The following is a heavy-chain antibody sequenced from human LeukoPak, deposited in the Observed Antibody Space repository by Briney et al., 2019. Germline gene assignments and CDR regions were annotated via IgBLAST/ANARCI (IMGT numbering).Heavy chain of an antibody. J-gene: IGHJ4*02. Sequence: PGGSLRLSCAASGFTFSSYAMHWVRQAPGRGLEWVAVISYDGSNKYYADSVKGRFTISRDNSKNTLYLQMNSLRVEDTAVYYCAGVYGTNGYLYWGQGSLVTVSS. CDR1: GFTFSSYA. V-gene: IGHV3-30*04. CDR2: ISYDGSNK. D-gene: IGHD2-8*01. CDR3: AGVYGTNGYLY.